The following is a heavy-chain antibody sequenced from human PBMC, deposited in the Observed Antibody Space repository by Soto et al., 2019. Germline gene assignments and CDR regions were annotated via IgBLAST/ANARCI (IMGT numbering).Heavy chain of an antibody. V-gene: IGHV1-18*01. Sequence: VQLVQSGVEVKKPGVSVKVSCKASGYTFTNYGISWVRQAPGQGLEWMGWINTYNANTNYAQKVQGRVTLTTETSTSTAYMELRSLRPDDTAVYYCARDLLYSTRSTVRFDIWGQGTMLTVSS. D-gene: IGHD6-13*01. CDR2: INTYNANT. J-gene: IGHJ3*02. CDR3: ARDLLYSTRSTVRFDI. CDR1: GYTFTNYG.